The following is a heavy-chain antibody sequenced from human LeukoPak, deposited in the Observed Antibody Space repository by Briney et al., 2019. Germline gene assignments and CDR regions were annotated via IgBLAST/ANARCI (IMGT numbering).Heavy chain of an antibody. CDR1: AFTFSSYE. CDR3: ARERVVRFDY. Sequence: GGSLRLSCAASAFTFSSYEMNWVRQAPGKGLEWVPYISGSGSTIYYADSVKGRFTISRDNAKNSLYLQMNSLRAEDTAVYYCARERVVRFDYWGQGTLVTVSS. J-gene: IGHJ4*02. D-gene: IGHD3-16*02. CDR2: ISGSGSTI. V-gene: IGHV3-48*03.